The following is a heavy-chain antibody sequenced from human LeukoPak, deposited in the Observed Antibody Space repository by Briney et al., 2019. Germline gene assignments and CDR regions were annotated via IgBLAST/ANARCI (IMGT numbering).Heavy chain of an antibody. Sequence: ASVKVSCQASGYTFTGYFVHWVRQATGQGMEWMGWINPNSGGTNYAQKFQGRVAMTRDTSISTAYMELSRLRSDDTAVYYCARLQGYGSSSWYYFDYWGQGTLVTVSS. D-gene: IGHD6-13*01. V-gene: IGHV1-2*02. CDR1: GYTFTGYF. J-gene: IGHJ4*02. CDR2: INPNSGGT. CDR3: ARLQGYGSSSWYYFDY.